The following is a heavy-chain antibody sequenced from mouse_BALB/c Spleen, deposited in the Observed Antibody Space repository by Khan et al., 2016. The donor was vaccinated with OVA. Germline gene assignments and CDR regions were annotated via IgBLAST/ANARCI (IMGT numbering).Heavy chain of an antibody. CDR3: VRALYYYGSSYEGFAY. V-gene: IGHV1S136*01. CDR1: GYAFTSYV. Sequence: EVQLQQSGPELVKPGASVKMSCKASGYAFTSYVMHWVKQKPGQGLEWIGYIHPYTYDDKSNEKFKGKATLTSDKSSSTAYMELSSLTSEDSAVYYCVRALYYYGSSYEGFAYWGQGTLVTVSA. CDR2: IHPYTYDD. D-gene: IGHD1-1*01. J-gene: IGHJ3*01.